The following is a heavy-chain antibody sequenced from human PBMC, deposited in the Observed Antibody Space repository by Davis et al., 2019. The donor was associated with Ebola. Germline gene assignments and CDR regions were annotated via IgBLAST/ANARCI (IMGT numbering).Heavy chain of an antibody. D-gene: IGHD2-2*01. CDR1: GGTFSSYA. CDR3: TLPGIVVIPAERAFDI. Sequence: SVKVSCKASGGTFSSYAISWVRQAPGQGLEWMGGIIPIFGTANYAQKFQGRVTITADESTSTAYMELSSLRSEDTAVYYCTLPGIVVIPAERAFDIWGQGTMVTVSS. CDR2: IIPIFGTA. J-gene: IGHJ3*02. V-gene: IGHV1-69*13.